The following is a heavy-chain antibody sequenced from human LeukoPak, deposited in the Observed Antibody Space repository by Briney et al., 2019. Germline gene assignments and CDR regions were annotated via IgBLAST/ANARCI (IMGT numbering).Heavy chain of an antibody. V-gene: IGHV3-64D*06. Sequence: GGSLRLSCSASGFIFSSYYMHWVRQAPGKGLDYVSAINSNGGDTYYADSVKGRFTVSRDNSKNTLYLQMSSLRAKDTAINYCVRVFGSGSGKYYADYWGQGTLVTVSS. D-gene: IGHD3-10*01. J-gene: IGHJ4*02. CDR1: GFIFSSYY. CDR2: INSNGGDT. CDR3: VRVFGSGSGKYYADY.